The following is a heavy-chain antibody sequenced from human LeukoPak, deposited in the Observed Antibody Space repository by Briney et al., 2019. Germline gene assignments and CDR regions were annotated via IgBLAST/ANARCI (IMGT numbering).Heavy chain of an antibody. CDR1: GFTFSSYW. CDR2: IKQEGREK. CDR3: ASSFSGYCSGGSCYPRGWFDP. J-gene: IGHJ5*02. D-gene: IGHD2-15*01. V-gene: IGHV3-7*01. Sequence: PGGSLRLSCAASGFTFSSYWMSWVRQAPGKGREWVANIKQEGREKYYVDSVKGRFTISRDNAKNSLYLQMTSLRAEDTAVYYCASSFSGYCSGGSCYPRGWFDPWGQGTLVTVSS.